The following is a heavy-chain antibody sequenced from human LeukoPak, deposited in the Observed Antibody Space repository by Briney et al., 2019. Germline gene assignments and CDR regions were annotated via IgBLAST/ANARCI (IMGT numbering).Heavy chain of an antibody. J-gene: IGHJ4*02. CDR2: ISYDGSNK. Sequence: PGRSLRLSCAASGFTFSSYAMHWVRQAPGKGLEWVAVISYDGSNKYYADSVKGRLTISRDNSKNTLYLQMNSLRAEDTAVYYCARGRMVATIIDGHYFDYWGQGTLVTVSS. V-gene: IGHV3-30-3*01. CDR1: GFTFSSYA. D-gene: IGHD5-12*01. CDR3: ARGRMVATIIDGHYFDY.